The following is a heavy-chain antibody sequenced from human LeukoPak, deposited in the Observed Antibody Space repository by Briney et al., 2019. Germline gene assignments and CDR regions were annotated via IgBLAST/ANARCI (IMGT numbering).Heavy chain of an antibody. V-gene: IGHV3-13*01. Sequence: GGSLRLSCVASGFTFTSYDMHWVRQGTGKGLEWVSAIGVRGDTYYPGSVMGRFPISRDNAKNSLYLQMNSLRGGDMAVYYCARGIFGDFSRMDVWGQGTTVTVSS. D-gene: IGHD4-17*01. CDR3: ARGIFGDFSRMDV. J-gene: IGHJ6*02. CDR2: IGVRGDT. CDR1: GFTFTSYD.